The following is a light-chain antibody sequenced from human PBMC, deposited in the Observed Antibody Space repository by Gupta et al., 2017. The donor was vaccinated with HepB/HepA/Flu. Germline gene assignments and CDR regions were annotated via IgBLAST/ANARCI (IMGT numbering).Light chain of an antibody. CDR3: VLYMGSGIWV. J-gene: IGLJ3*02. V-gene: IGLV8-61*01. CDR2: STT. CDR1: SGSVSTSYY. Sequence: QTVVTQEPSFSVSPGGPVTLTCGLSSGSVSTSYYPSWYQQTPGQPPRTLIYSTTTRSSGVPDRFSGSILGNKASLTITGAQADDESDYYCVLYMGSGIWVFGGGTKLTVL.